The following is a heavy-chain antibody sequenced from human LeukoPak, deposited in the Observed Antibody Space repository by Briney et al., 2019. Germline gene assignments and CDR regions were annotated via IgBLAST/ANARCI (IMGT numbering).Heavy chain of an antibody. J-gene: IGHJ4*02. CDR3: ARRGYYGNYFDY. V-gene: IGHV3-74*01. D-gene: IGHD3-22*01. CDR2: ISSDGSTT. Sequence: GGSLRLSCAASGFRLSSSWMHWVRQAPGKGLVWVSRISSDGSTTNYADSVKGRFTISRDNAKNTLYLQMNSLRAEDTAVYYCARRGYYGNYFDYWGQGTLVTVSS. CDR1: GFRLSSSW.